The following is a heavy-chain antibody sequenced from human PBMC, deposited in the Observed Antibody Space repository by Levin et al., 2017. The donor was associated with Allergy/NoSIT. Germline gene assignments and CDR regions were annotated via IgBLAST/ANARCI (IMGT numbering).Heavy chain of an antibody. J-gene: IGHJ3*02. CDR3: ARDNIGLPDAFDI. V-gene: IGHV3-9*01. CDR2: ISWNSGSI. D-gene: IGHD3-10*01. Sequence: SLKISCAASGFTFDDYAMHWVRQAPGKGLEWVSGISWNSGSIGYADSVKGRFTISRDNAKNSLYLQMNSLRIEDTALYYCARDNIGLPDAFDIWGQGTMVIVSS. CDR1: GFTFDDYA.